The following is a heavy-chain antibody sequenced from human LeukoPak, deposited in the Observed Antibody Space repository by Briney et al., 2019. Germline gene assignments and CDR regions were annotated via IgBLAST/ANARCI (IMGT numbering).Heavy chain of an antibody. CDR1: GGSFSGYY. J-gene: IGHJ4*02. V-gene: IGHV4-34*01. Sequence: SETLSLTCAVYGGSFSGYYWSWIRQPPGKGLEWIGEINHSGSTNYNPSLKSRVTISVDTSKNQFSLKLSSVTAADTAVYYCARGSRVVVPAAANRARYYFDYWGQGTPVTVSS. CDR2: INHSGST. D-gene: IGHD2-2*01. CDR3: ARGSRVVVPAAANRARYYFDY.